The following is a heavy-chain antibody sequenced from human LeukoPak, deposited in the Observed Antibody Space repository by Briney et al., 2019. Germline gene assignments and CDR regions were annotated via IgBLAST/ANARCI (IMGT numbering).Heavy chain of an antibody. CDR2: ISYDGSNK. Sequence: GGSLRLPCAASGFTFSSYAMHWVRQAPGKGLEWVAVISYDGSNKYYADSVKGRFTISRDNSKNTLYLQMNSLRAEDTAVYYCARVGDMGDIVATMGSDYWGQGTLVTVSS. J-gene: IGHJ4*02. CDR1: GFTFSSYA. D-gene: IGHD5-12*01. CDR3: ARVGDMGDIVATMGSDY. V-gene: IGHV3-30-3*01.